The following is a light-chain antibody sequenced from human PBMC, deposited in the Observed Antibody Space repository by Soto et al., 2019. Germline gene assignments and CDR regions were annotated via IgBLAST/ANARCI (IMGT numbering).Light chain of an antibody. J-gene: IGKJ5*01. CDR3: QQSYSTPIT. Sequence: DIQITQSPFSLFSFVGDRGTHTCRASQSISSYLNWYQQKPGKAPKLLIYAASSLQSGVPSRFSGSGSGTDFTLTISSLQPEDFATYYCQQSYSTPITFGQGTRLEIK. CDR2: AAS. CDR1: QSISSY. V-gene: IGKV1-39*01.